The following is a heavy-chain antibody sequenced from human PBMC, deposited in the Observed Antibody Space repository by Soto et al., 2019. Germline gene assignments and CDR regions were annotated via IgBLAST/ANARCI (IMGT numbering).Heavy chain of an antibody. Sequence: GGSLRLPCAASGFTFSSYAMSWVRQAPGKGLEWVSAISASGGSTYYADSVKGRFTISRDNSKNTLYLQMNSLRAEDTAVYYCAKDPLYDFWSGQPYFDYWGQGTLVTVSS. CDR3: AKDPLYDFWSGQPYFDY. V-gene: IGHV3-23*01. CDR2: ISASGGST. D-gene: IGHD3-3*01. CDR1: GFTFSSYA. J-gene: IGHJ4*02.